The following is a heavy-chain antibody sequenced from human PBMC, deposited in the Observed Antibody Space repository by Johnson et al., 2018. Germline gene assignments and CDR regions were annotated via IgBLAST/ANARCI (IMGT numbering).Heavy chain of an antibody. CDR1: GFTFSSYG. V-gene: IGHV3-33*01. CDR3: ARDHRNTNFGLDTSLGMDV. D-gene: IGHD3-3*01. Sequence: QVQLVESGGGVVQPGRSLRLSCAASGFTFSSYGMHWVRQAPGKGLEWVAVIWYDGSNKYYADSVKGRFTISRDNSKNTLYLQMNSLRAEDRAVYYCARDHRNTNFGLDTSLGMDVWGQGTTVTVSS. J-gene: IGHJ6*02. CDR2: IWYDGSNK.